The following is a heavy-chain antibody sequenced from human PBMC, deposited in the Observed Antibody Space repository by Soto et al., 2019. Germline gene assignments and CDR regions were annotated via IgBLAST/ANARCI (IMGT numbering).Heavy chain of an antibody. CDR2: IIPIFGTA. CDR3: ARGLDYDFWSGYGPSDYYGMDV. D-gene: IGHD3-3*01. CDR1: GGTFSGYA. J-gene: IGHJ6*02. Sequence: SVKVSCKASGGTFSGYAISWVRQAPGQGLEWMGGIIPIFGTANYAQKFQGRVTITADESTSTAYMELSSLRSEDTAVYYCARGLDYDFWSGYGPSDYYGMDVWGQGTTVTVSS. V-gene: IGHV1-69*13.